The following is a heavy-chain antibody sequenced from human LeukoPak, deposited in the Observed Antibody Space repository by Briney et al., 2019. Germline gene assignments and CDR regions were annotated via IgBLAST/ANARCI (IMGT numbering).Heavy chain of an antibody. Sequence: GGSLRLSCAASGFTFSSYSMNWVRQAPGKGLEWVSSISTSSSYIYYADSVKGRFTISRDNAKNSLYLQMNSLRAEDTAVYYCVRGHVAVAAHDDAFDIWGQGTMVTVSS. CDR2: ISTSSSYI. V-gene: IGHV3-21*01. J-gene: IGHJ3*02. CDR1: GFTFSSYS. CDR3: VRGHVAVAAHDDAFDI. D-gene: IGHD6-19*01.